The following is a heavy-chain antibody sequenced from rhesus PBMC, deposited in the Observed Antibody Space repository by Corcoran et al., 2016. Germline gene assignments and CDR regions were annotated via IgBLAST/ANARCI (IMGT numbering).Heavy chain of an antibody. V-gene: IGHV2-95*01. J-gene: IGHJ4*01. CDR2: INWKDSK. Sequence: QVTLKESGPALVKPTQTLTLTCTFSGFSISTSGTGVGWSRQPPGKALEWLASINWKDSKYYSTALKSRLTISKDTYRNQVVITVTNMNPVDTATYYGARARGYCDYWGQGVLVTVSS. CDR3: ARARGYCDY. D-gene: IGHD2-27*01. CDR1: GFSISTSGTG.